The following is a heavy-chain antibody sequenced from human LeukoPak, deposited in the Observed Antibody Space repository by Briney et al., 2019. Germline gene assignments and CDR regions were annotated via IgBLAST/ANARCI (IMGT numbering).Heavy chain of an antibody. J-gene: IGHJ4*02. CDR1: GFTFSSYW. Sequence: GGSLRLSCAASGFTFSSYWMHWVRQAPGKGLVWVSRINSDGSSTSYADSVKGRFTISRDNAKNTLYLQMNSLRAEDTAVYYCARDLSRGAVAGLGGYWGQGTLVTVSS. CDR2: INSDGSST. V-gene: IGHV3-74*01. CDR3: ARDLSRGAVAGLGGY. D-gene: IGHD6-19*01.